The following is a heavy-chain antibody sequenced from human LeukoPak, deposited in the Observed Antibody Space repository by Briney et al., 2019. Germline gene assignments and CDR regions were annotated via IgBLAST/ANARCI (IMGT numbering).Heavy chain of an antibody. Sequence: SETLSLTCTVSGGSISSSSYYWSWIRQPPGKGLEWIGYIYYSGSTNHNPSLKSRVTISVDTSKNQLSLKLSSVTAADTAVYYCARGRGEIDYWGQGTLVTVPS. CDR1: GGSISSSSYY. J-gene: IGHJ4*02. CDR3: ARGRGEIDY. V-gene: IGHV4-61*01. CDR2: IYYSGST.